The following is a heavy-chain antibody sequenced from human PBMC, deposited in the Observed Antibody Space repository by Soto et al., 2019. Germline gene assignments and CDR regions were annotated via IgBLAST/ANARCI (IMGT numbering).Heavy chain of an antibody. CDR2: ISAYNGNT. J-gene: IGHJ4*02. CDR3: ARDRMLKWLVPGGFDY. D-gene: IGHD6-19*01. V-gene: IGHV1-18*04. CDR1: GYTFTSYG. Sequence: ASVKVSCKASGYTFTSYGISWVRQAPGQGLEWMGWISAYNGNTNYAQKLQGRVTMTTDTSTSTAYMELRSLRSDDTAVYYCARDRMLKWLVPGGFDYWGQGTLVTVSS.